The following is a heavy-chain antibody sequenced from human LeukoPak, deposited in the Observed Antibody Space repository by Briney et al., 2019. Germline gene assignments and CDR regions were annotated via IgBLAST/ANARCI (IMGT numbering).Heavy chain of an antibody. CDR3: ARGTPRPRYFDWLSYMDV. V-gene: IGHV4-38-2*02. D-gene: IGHD3-9*01. CDR1: GYSISSGYY. J-gene: IGHJ6*03. Sequence: SETLSLTCTVSGYSISSGYYWGWIRQPPGKGLEWIGSIYHSGSTYYNPSLKSRVTISVDTSKNQFSLKLSSVTAADTAVYYCARGTPRPRYFDWLSYMDVWGKGTTVTVSS. CDR2: IYHSGST.